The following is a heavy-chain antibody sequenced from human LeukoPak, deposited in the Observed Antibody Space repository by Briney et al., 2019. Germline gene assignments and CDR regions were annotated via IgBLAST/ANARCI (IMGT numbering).Heavy chain of an antibody. Sequence: GTSLRLSCAASQFTFSSYDMHWVRQAPGKGLHWVAIISSDGSVTYYADSVKGRFTISRDNSKDTLYLQMNGLTAEDTAMYYCARHKAAYYDSSGFDPWGQGTLVTVSS. V-gene: IGHV3-30*03. CDR3: ARHKAAYYDSSGFDP. CDR2: ISSDGSVT. D-gene: IGHD3-22*01. J-gene: IGHJ5*02. CDR1: QFTFSSYD.